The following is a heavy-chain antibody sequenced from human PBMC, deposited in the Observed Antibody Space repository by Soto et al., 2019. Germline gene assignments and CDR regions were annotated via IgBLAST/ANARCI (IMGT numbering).Heavy chain of an antibody. CDR2: ISSDGTKK. J-gene: IGHJ5*02. Sequence: GGSLRLSCAASGFTFSSYAMSWVRQAPGKGLEWVAVISSDGTKKSYADSVKGRFTISRDNSKNTLYLQMNSLRVEDTAVFYCAKVVDYYFDSSGFPTQNWFDPWGQGTMVTVSS. V-gene: IGHV3-30*18. CDR1: GFTFSSYA. CDR3: AKVVDYYFDSSGFPTQNWFDP. D-gene: IGHD3-22*01.